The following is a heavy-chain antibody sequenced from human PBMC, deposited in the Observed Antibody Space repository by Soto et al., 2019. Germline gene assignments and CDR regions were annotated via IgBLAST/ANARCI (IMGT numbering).Heavy chain of an antibody. D-gene: IGHD6-13*01. Sequence: EVQLLESGGGLVQPGGSLRLSCAASGFTFSSYAMSWVRQAPGKGLEWVSSISGSGGSTYYADSVKGRFTISRGNFKNTLYLQMNSLGAEDTAVYYCAKKAAAAVYYYSYAMDVWGQGTTVTVSS. V-gene: IGHV3-23*01. CDR1: GFTFSSYA. CDR2: ISGSGGST. CDR3: AKKAAAAVYYYSYAMDV. J-gene: IGHJ6*02.